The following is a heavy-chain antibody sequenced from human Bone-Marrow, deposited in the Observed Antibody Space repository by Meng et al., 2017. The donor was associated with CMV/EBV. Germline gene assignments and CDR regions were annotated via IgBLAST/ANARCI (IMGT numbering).Heavy chain of an antibody. D-gene: IGHD5-24*01. V-gene: IGHV3-7*01. J-gene: IGHJ4*02. CDR2: IKQDGSEK. CDR1: GFTFSSYW. CDR3: ARIDRDGYDYYFDY. Sequence: GGSLRLSCAASGFTFSSYWMSWVRQAPGKGLEWVANIKQDGSEKYYVDSVKGRFTISRDNAKNSLYLQMNSLRAEDTAVYYCARIDRDGYDYYFDYWGQATLVTVSS.